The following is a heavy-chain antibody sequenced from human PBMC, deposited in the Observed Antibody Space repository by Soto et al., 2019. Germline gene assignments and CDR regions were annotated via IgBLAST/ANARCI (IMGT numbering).Heavy chain of an antibody. V-gene: IGHV3-30*18. CDR1: GFTFSSYG. D-gene: IGHD6-19*01. CDR2: ISNDGSNK. J-gene: IGHJ4*02. CDR3: AKGARLSIAVAGMYDY. Sequence: PGGSLRLSCAASGFTFSSYGMHWVRQAPGKGLEWVAVISNDGSNKYYADSVKGRFTISRDNSKNTLYLQMNSLRAEDAAVYYCAKGARLSIAVAGMYDYWGQGTLVTVSS.